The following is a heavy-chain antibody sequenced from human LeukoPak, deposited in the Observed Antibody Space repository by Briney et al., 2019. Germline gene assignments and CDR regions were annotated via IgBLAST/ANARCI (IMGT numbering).Heavy chain of an antibody. Sequence: GGSLRLSCAASGFTFSSYAMSWVRQAPGKGLEWVSAISGSGGSTYYADSVKGRFTISRDNSKNTLYLQMNSLRAEDTAVYYRAKTRGYSYGQVYYFDYWGQGTLVTVSS. D-gene: IGHD5-18*01. CDR3: AKTRGYSYGQVYYFDY. CDR2: ISGSGGST. J-gene: IGHJ4*02. CDR1: GFTFSSYA. V-gene: IGHV3-23*01.